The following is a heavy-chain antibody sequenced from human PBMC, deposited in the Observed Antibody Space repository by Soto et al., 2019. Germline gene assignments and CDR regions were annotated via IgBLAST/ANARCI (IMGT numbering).Heavy chain of an antibody. J-gene: IGHJ4*02. CDR2: ISESGTTI. V-gene: IGHV3-11*01. CDR3: TRSDYDSSGYTNY. Sequence: QVHLMESGGGLVKPGGSLRLSCAAFGFAFSAYYMSWIRQAPGKGLEWLLYISESGTTIYYAASVKGRFTTSRDNAKNSLYLQMNSLRAEDTAVYYCTRSDYDSSGYTNYWGQGTLVTVSS. CDR1: GFAFSAYY. D-gene: IGHD3-22*01.